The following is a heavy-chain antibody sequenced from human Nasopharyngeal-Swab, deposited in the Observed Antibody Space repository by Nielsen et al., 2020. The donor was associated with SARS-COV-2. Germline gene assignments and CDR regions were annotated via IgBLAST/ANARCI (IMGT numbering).Heavy chain of an antibody. CDR2: INHSGST. D-gene: IGHD1-26*01. Sequence: SETLSLTCAVYGGSFSGYYWTWIRQPPGKGLEWIGEINHSGSTNYNPSLKSRVTISVDTSKNQFSLKLTSVTAAGTAMYYCARIRVEELRGFDYWGQGTLVTVSS. CDR1: GGSFSGYY. CDR3: ARIRVEELRGFDY. J-gene: IGHJ4*02. V-gene: IGHV4-34*01.